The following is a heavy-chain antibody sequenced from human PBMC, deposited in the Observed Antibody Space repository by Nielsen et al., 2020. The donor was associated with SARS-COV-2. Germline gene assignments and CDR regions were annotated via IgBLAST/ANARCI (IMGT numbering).Heavy chain of an antibody. CDR3: ARARATIFGLVLSYGMDV. J-gene: IGHJ6*02. CDR1: GYTFTDYY. Sequence: ASLKVSCKASGYTFTDYYIHWVRQAPGQGIEWMGRINPYSGGTNYAQKFQGTVTMTRDASISTVYMELTSDDTAVYYCARARATIFGLVLSYGMDVWGQGTTVAVSS. D-gene: IGHD3/OR15-3a*01. V-gene: IGHV1-2*06. CDR2: INPYSGGT.